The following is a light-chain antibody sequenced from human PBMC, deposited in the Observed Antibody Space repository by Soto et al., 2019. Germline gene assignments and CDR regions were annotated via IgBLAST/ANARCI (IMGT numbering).Light chain of an antibody. CDR3: HQYNHWYT. CDR2: KAS. CDR1: ESINSW. V-gene: IGKV1-5*03. J-gene: IGKJ2*01. Sequence: DIQMTQSPSTLSASVGDRVTITCRASESINSWLAWYQQKPGKAPKLLIYKASSLQSGVPSRFSGSGSGTEFTLTISSLQPDDFATYYCHQYNHWYTFGQGTKLEIK.